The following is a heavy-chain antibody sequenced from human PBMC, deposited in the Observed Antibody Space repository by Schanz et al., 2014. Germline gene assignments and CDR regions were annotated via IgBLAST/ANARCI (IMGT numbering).Heavy chain of an antibody. J-gene: IGHJ4*02. CDR3: AKDSTHIDIVLVPTAIDY. CDR1: GFSLNTYG. V-gene: IGHV3-33*06. Sequence: QAQLMESGGGVVQPGTSLILSCSVSGFSLNTYGIHWFRQPPGKGLEWVAVIWNNGVTKYYADSVKGRFTISRDNSKNTLYLHMNTLRSEDTAVYYCAKDSTHIDIVLVPTAIDYWGQGTLVTVSS. D-gene: IGHD2-2*01. CDR2: IWNNGVTK.